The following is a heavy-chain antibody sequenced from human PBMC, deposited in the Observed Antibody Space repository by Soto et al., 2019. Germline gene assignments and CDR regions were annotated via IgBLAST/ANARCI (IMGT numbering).Heavy chain of an antibody. J-gene: IGHJ4*02. D-gene: IGHD2-15*01. CDR3: ATVYCSGGSCYSIDY. Sequence: ASVKVSCKASGYTFTSYYMHWVRQAPGQGLEWMGIINPSNSTTYAQKFQGRVTMTRDTSTSTVYMELSSLRSEDTAVYFCATVYCSGGSCYSIDYWGQGTLVTVSS. V-gene: IGHV1-46*03. CDR1: GYTFTSYY. CDR2: INPSNST.